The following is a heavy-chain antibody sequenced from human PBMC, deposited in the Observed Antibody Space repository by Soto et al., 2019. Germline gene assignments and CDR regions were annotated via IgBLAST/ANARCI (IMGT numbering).Heavy chain of an antibody. J-gene: IGHJ4*02. V-gene: IGHV4-39*01. D-gene: IGHD6-19*01. CDR2: IYYSGST. Sequence: SETLSLTCTVSGGSISSSSYYWGWIRQPPGKGLEWIGSIYYSGSTYYNPSLKSRVTISVDTSKNQFSLKLSSVTAADTAVYYCARLGVGSSGWHDCPLCPFDYWGQGTLVTVSS. CDR1: GGSISSSSYY. CDR3: ARLGVGSSGWHDCPLCPFDY.